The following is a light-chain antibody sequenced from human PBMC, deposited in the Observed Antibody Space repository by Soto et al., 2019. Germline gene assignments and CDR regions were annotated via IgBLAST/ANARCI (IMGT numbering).Light chain of an antibody. CDR3: QSYDSSLSGSVV. V-gene: IGLV1-40*01. CDR1: SSNIGAGYD. CDR2: GNS. J-gene: IGLJ2*01. Sequence: QSVLPQPPSVSGAPGQRVTISCTGSSSNIGAGYDVHWYQQLPGTAPKVLIYGNSNRPAGVPDRFSGSKSGTSASLAITGLQAEDEADYYCQSYDSSLSGSVVFGGGTQLTVL.